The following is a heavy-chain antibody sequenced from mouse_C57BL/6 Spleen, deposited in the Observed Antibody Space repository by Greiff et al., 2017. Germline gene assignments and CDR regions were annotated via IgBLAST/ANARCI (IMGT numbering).Heavy chain of an antibody. CDR1: GFTFSGYY. J-gene: IGHJ2*01. V-gene: IGHV5-16*01. CDR3: ARGIYFDY. CDR2: INYDGSST. Sequence: EVKLVESEGGLVQPGSSMKLSCTASGFTFSGYYMAWVRQVPEKGLEWVANINYDGSSTYYLDPLKSRFIISRDNAKNILYLQMSSLKSEDTATYYCARGIYFDYWGQGTTLTVSS.